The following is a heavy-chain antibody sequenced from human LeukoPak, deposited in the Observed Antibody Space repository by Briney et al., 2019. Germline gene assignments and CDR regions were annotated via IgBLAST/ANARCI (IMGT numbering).Heavy chain of an antibody. D-gene: IGHD3-10*01. CDR1: GGSISSGSYY. Sequence: SQTLSLTCTVSGGSISSGSYYWSWIRQPAGKGLEWIGRIYTSGSTNYNPSLKSRVTISVDTSKNQFSLKLSSVTAADTAVYYCARDRAGEFGYWGQGTLVTVSS. CDR3: ARDRAGEFGY. J-gene: IGHJ4*02. CDR2: IYTSGST. V-gene: IGHV4-61*02.